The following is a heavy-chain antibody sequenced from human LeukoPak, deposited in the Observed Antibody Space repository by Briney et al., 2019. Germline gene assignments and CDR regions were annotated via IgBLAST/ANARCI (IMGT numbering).Heavy chain of an antibody. Sequence: PGGSLRLSCAASGFTFSSYGMHWVRQAPGKGLEWVAFIRYDGSNKYYADSVKGRFTISRDNSKNTLYLQMNSLRAEDTAVYYCAPLVDGSYYPDLDYWGQGTLVTVSS. V-gene: IGHV3-30*02. CDR3: APLVDGSYYPDLDY. CDR1: GFTFSSYG. D-gene: IGHD1-26*01. CDR2: IRYDGSNK. J-gene: IGHJ4*02.